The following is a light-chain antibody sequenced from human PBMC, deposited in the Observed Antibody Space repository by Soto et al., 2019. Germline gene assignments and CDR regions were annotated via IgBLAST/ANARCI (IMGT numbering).Light chain of an antibody. Sequence: EIVLTQSPGTLSLSPGERATLSCRASQSVSSSYLAWYQQKPGQAPRLLIYGASSRATGIPDRFSGSGSGTAFTLTISRLEPEDCEVYYCQQYGSSPFTFGPATKVDIK. CDR1: QSVSSSY. J-gene: IGKJ3*01. CDR2: GAS. CDR3: QQYGSSPFT. V-gene: IGKV3-20*01.